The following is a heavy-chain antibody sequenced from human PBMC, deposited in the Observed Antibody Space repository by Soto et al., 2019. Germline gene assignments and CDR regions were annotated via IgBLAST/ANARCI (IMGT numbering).Heavy chain of an antibody. CDR3: ARDVVLVPAASNFAY. J-gene: IGHJ4*02. CDR1: GYTVISYG. CDR2: ISAYNGNT. Sequence: QVQLVQSGAEVKKPGASVKVSCKSSGYTVISYGIIWVRQAPGQGLEWMGWISAYNGNTNYAQKLQDRVTMTTDTSTITAYRELRSLRSDDTAVYYCARDVVLVPAASNFAYWGQGTLVTVS. V-gene: IGHV1-18*01. D-gene: IGHD2-2*01.